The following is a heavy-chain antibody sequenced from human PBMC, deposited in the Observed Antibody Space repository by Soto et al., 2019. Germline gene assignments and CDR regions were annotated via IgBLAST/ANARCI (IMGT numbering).Heavy chain of an antibody. CDR1: GGSISYEYYH. D-gene: IGHD2-21*02. V-gene: IGHV4-30-4*08. J-gene: IGHJ6*02. Sequence: QVQLQQSGPGLVKPSQTLSLTCTVSGGSISYEYYHWTWIRQSPGKGLEWIGYIHYSGSIIYNPSSTSRVTISVDTSKNQFPLQLSSVTAADTAVYFCAREDDGGDRDYYGLDVWGQGTTVTVSS. CDR2: IHYSGSI. CDR3: AREDDGGDRDYYGLDV.